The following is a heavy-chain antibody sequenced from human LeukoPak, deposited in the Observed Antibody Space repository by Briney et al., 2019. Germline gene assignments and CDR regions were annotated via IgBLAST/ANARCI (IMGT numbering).Heavy chain of an antibody. D-gene: IGHD3-16*01. J-gene: IGHJ6*02. V-gene: IGHV3-23*01. CDR1: EFTFSSFG. CDR2: ISGSGGSP. CDR3: AKDKGEGGGYFYYYGMDV. Sequence: GGSLRLSCAASEFTFSSFGVSWARQAPGKGLEWVSGISGSGGSPYYADSVKGRFTISRDNSKNTVYLQMSSLRAEDTAVYYCAKDKGEGGGYFYYYGMDVWGQGTTVTVSS.